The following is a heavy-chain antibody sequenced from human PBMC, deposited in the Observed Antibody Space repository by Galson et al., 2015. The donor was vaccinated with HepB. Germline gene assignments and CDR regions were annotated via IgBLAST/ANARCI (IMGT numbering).Heavy chain of an antibody. D-gene: IGHD6-19*01. CDR1: GYTLTELS. J-gene: IGHJ5*02. V-gene: IGHV1-24*01. Sequence: SVKVSCKVSGYTLTELSMHWVRQAPGKGLEWMGGFDPEDGETIYAQKFQGRVTMTEDTSTDTAYMELSSLRSEDTAVYYCATGGGSGGGWYGRGWFDPWGQGTLVTVSS. CDR2: FDPEDGET. CDR3: ATGGGSGGGWYGRGWFDP.